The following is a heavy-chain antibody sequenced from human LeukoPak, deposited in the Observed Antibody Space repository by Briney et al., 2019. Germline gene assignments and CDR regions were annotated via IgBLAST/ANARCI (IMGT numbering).Heavy chain of an antibody. CDR2: ISPRGDIK. CDR1: GFTFSSYA. J-gene: IGHJ4*02. CDR3: AQDLAWIRFDN. V-gene: IGHV3-23*01. Sequence: EGSLRLSCAASGFTFSSYAMSWVRQAPGKGLEWVSGISPRGDIKYYADSVKGRFTISRDNSKNTVYLQMDSLRFEDAAIYYCAQDLAWIRFDNWGQGTLVTVSS. D-gene: IGHD5-12*01.